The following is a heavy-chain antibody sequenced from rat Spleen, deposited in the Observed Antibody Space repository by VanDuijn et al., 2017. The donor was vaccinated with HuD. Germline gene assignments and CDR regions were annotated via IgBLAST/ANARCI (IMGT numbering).Heavy chain of an antibody. V-gene: IGHV3-1*01. CDR3: ARQDTSGYSNWFTY. CDR1: GYSITSNY. D-gene: IGHD2-5*01. Sequence: EVQLQESGPGLVKPSQSLSLTCSVTGYSITSNYWGWIRKFPGNKMEWMGYISYSGSTSYNPSLKSRISITRDTSKNQFFLQLNSVTTEETVTYYCARQDTSGYSNWFTYWCQRTLVTVSS. J-gene: IGHJ3*01. CDR2: ISYSGST.